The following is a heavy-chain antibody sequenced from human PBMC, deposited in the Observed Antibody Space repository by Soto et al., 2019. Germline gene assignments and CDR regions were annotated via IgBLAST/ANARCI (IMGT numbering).Heavy chain of an antibody. CDR2: IYYTGST. D-gene: IGHD3-3*01. CDR1: GGSIRSGGYY. CDR3: AIQYDFVPVGA. Sequence: SETLSLTCSVSGGSIRSGGYYWSWIRQHPGKGLEYIGYIYYTGSTYYKPSLKSRVTISADASKNQFSLKLSSVTAADTAVYYCAIQYDFVPVGAWGQGTLVTVYS. V-gene: IGHV4-31*03. J-gene: IGHJ5*02.